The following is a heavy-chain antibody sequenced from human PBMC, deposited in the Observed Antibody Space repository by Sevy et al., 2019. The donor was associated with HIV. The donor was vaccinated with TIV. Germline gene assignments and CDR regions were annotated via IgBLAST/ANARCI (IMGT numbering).Heavy chain of an antibody. D-gene: IGHD5-18*01. Sequence: GGSLRLSCAASGFTFTNTWMSWVRQAPGKGLEWVGRIKSKTDGGTGDYAAPVKGRFSISRDDSKNTLYLQMHSLKTEDTAVYYCTTGDPYNRYGYMRPYFFDYWGQGTLVTVSS. CDR2: IKSKTDGGTG. CDR1: GFTFTNTW. V-gene: IGHV3-15*01. CDR3: TTGDPYNRYGYMRPYFFDY. J-gene: IGHJ4*02.